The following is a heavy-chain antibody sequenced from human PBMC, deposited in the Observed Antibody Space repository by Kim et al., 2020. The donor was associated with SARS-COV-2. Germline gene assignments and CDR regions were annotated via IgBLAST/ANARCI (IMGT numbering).Heavy chain of an antibody. D-gene: IGHD6-19*01. V-gene: IGHV3-21*01. CDR3: ARDVGQWLVSGCFDY. CDR2: ISSSSSYI. Sequence: GGSLRLSCAASGFTFSSYSMNWVRQAPGKGLEWVSSISSSSSYIYYADSVKGRFTISRDNAKNSLYLQMNSLRAEDTAVYYCARDVGQWLVSGCFDYWGQGTLVTVSS. CDR1: GFTFSSYS. J-gene: IGHJ4*02.